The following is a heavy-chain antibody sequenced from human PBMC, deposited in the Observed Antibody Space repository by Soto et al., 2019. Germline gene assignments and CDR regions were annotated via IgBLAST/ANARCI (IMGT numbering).Heavy chain of an antibody. CDR2: TVVGSGNT. CDR1: GFTFASSA. D-gene: IGHD3-22*01. CDR3: EAGWYYYDGSGSPGAFDI. V-gene: IGHV1-58*02. Sequence: ASVRVSCKASGFTFASSAMPWVRQARGQRLEGRGWTVVGSGNTNYEQKFQERATIPRDKSTRTAKMELSSLRSEDTPVKNCEAGWYYYDGSGSPGAFDIWGQGTMVTVSS. J-gene: IGHJ3*02.